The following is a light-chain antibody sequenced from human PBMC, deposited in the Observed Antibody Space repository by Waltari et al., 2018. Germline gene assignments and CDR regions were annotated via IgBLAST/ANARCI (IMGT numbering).Light chain of an antibody. Sequence: EIVMTQSPATLSVSPGERATLSCRASQSVSRKLAWYQQKPGQAPRLLISGASTRATGIPARVSGSGSGTEFTLSISSLQSEDFAVYYCQQYYNWKTFGQGTKVEIK. J-gene: IGKJ1*01. CDR2: GAS. CDR3: QQYYNWKT. V-gene: IGKV3-15*01. CDR1: QSVSRK.